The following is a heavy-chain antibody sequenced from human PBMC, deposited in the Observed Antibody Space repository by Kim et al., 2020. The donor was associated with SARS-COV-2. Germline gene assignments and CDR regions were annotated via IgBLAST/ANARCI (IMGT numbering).Heavy chain of an antibody. CDR1: GYTFTSYY. J-gene: IGHJ4*02. CDR2: INPSGGST. CDR3: ARGAYYYDSSGYYPFDY. V-gene: IGHV1-46*01. D-gene: IGHD3-22*01. Sequence: ASVKVSCKASGYTFTSYYMHWVRQAPGQGLEWMGIINPSGGSTSYAQKFQGRVTMTRDTSTSTVYMELSSLRSEDTAVYYCARGAYYYDSSGYYPFDYWGQGTLVTVSS.